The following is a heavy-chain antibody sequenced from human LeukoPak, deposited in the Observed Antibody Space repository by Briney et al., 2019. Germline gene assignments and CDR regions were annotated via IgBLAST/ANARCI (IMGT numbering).Heavy chain of an antibody. Sequence: GGSLRLSCAASGFTFRRYAMSWVRQAPGKGLEWVSAISGSGGSTYYADSVKGRFTISRDNSKNTLYLQMNSLRAEDTAVYYCAKGESYYDILTGYYNPTTFDYWGQGTLVTVSS. CDR1: GFTFRRYA. J-gene: IGHJ4*02. D-gene: IGHD3-9*01. V-gene: IGHV3-23*01. CDR2: ISGSGGST. CDR3: AKGESYYDILTGYYNPTTFDY.